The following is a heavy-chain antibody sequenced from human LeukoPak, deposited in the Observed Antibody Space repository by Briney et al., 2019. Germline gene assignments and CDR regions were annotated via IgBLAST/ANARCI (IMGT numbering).Heavy chain of an antibody. CDR1: GFTFSSYG. J-gene: IGHJ6*02. D-gene: IGHD5-18*01. CDR3: AKDSGHPPGDTAMVTAYYYGMDV. CDR2: ISYDGSNK. V-gene: IGHV3-30*18. Sequence: GGSLRLSCAASGFTFSSYGMHWVRQAPGKGLEWVAVISYDGSNKYYADSVKGRFTISRDNSKNTLYLQMNSLRAEDTAVYYCAKDSGHPPGDTAMVTAYYYGMDVWGQGTTVTVSS.